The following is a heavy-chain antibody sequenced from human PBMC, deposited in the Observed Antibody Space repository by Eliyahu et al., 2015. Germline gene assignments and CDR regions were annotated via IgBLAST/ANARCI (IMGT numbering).Heavy chain of an antibody. CDR2: ISYSGSS. V-gene: IGHV4-30-4*01. D-gene: IGHD5-18*01. Sequence: LEWIGYISYSGSSYYNPSLKSRVTISVDTSKNQFSLKLTSVTAADTAVYYCARGPERYNYGRAVFDYWGQGTLVTVSS. CDR3: ARGPERYNYGRAVFDY. J-gene: IGHJ4*02.